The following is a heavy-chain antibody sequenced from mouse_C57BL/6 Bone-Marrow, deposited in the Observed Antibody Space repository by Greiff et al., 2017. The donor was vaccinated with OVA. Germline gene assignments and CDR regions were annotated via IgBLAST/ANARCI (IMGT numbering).Heavy chain of an antibody. J-gene: IGHJ3*01. V-gene: IGHV1-69*01. D-gene: IGHD2-4*01. CDR2: IDPSDSYT. CDR1: GYTFTSYW. CDR3: ARRAYYDYGGSWFAY. Sequence: VQLQQPGAELVMPGASVKLSCKASGYTFTSYWMHWVKQRPGQGLEWIGEIDPSDSYTNYNQKFKGKSTLTVDKSSSTAYMQLSSLTSEDSAVYYCARRAYYDYGGSWFAYWGQGTLVTVSA.